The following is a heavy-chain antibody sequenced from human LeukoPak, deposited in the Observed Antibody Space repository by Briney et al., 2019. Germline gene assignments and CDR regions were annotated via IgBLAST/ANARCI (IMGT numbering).Heavy chain of an antibody. V-gene: IGHV3-30-3*01. CDR3: ARDSRQLARRFAPDY. Sequence: GRSLRLSCAASGLTFSRYAVHWVRQAPGKGLDWVAVISYDGSTKYYADSVKGRFTISRDNSKNTLYLQMNSLRAEDTAVYYCARDSRQLARRFAPDYWGQGTLVTVSS. D-gene: IGHD6-13*01. J-gene: IGHJ4*02. CDR1: GLTFSRYA. CDR2: ISYDGSTK.